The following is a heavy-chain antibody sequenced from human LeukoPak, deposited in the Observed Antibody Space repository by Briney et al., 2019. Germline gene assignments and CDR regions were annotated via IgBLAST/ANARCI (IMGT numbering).Heavy chain of an antibody. J-gene: IGHJ5*02. CDR1: GDSISSGSFY. CDR2: IYTGASI. Sequence: PSETLSLTCTVSGDSISSGSFYWSWIRQPAGKGLEWIGRIYTGASIYASGTSHFNPSLESRVTMSVDSSKNQFSLRLTSVTVADTAVYYCARGDCRTTACSEGWFDAWGQGIQVIVSS. V-gene: IGHV4-61*02. CDR3: ARGDCRTTACSEGWFDA. D-gene: IGHD1-7*01.